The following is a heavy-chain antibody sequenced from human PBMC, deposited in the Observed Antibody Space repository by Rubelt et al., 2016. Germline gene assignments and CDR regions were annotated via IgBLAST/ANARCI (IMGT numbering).Heavy chain of an antibody. CDR3: AGGRNGAL. CDR1: GFTFSTFS. D-gene: IGHD2-8*01. CDR2: INQAGSEE. Sequence: EVQLLESGGGLVQPGGSLRLSCAASGFTFSTFSMTWVRQAPGKGLEWVANINQAGSEEHYVGSVKGRFTISRDNTKNSLYLQMNNLRSDDTAVYYCAGGRNGALWGQGTLVIVSS. V-gene: IGHV3-7*03. J-gene: IGHJ4*02.